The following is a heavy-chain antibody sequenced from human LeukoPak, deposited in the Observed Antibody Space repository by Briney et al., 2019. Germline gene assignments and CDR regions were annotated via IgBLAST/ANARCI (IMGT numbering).Heavy chain of an antibody. J-gene: IGHJ4*02. V-gene: IGHV3-21*01. Sequence: GGSLRLSCAASGFTFSSYSMNWVRQAPGKGLEWVSSISSSSNYIYYADSVKGRFTISRDNANTSLYLQMNRLRAEDTAVYYCAGEGWYEFDYWGQGTLVTVSS. D-gene: IGHD6-19*01. CDR3: AGEGWYEFDY. CDR1: GFTFSSYS. CDR2: ISSSSNYI.